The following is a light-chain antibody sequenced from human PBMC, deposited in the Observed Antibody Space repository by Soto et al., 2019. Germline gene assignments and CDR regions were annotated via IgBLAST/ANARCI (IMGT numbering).Light chain of an antibody. V-gene: IGLV1-40*01. CDR2: GNN. CDR1: SSSIGAGYE. CDR3: QSYDRSLSASV. J-gene: IGLJ2*01. Sequence: QAVVTQPPSVSGAPGQRVTISCTGSSSSIGAGYEVHWYQQLPGTAPKLLMYGNNNRPSGVPDRFSGSKSGTSASLAITGLQAEDEADYYCQSYDRSLSASVFGGGTKVTVL.